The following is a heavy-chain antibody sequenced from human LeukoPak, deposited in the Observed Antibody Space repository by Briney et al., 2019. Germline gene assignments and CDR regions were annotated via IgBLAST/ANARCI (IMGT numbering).Heavy chain of an antibody. D-gene: IGHD1-1*01. CDR2: IYYSGST. J-gene: IGHJ4*02. Sequence: SETLSLTCTVSGGSISSSSYYWGWIRQPPGKGLEWIGSIYYSGSTYYNPSLKSRVTTSVDTSKNQFSLKLSSVTAADTALYYCAKASWVSNADAVLWGQGTRVTVSS. CDR3: AKASWVSNADAVL. V-gene: IGHV4-39*07. CDR1: GGSISSSSYY.